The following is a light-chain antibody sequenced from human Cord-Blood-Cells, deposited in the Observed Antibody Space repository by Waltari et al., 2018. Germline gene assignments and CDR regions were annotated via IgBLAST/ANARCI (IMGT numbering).Light chain of an antibody. V-gene: IGLV2-14*01. J-gene: IGLJ1*01. Sequence: QSALTQPASVSGSPGQSITIPCTGTSSDVGGYNYVSWYQQHPGKAPKLMIYEVSNRPSGVSNRCSGSKSGNTASLTISGLQAEDEADYYCSSYTSSSTLVFGTGTKVTVL. CDR3: SSYTSSSTLV. CDR1: SSDVGGYNY. CDR2: EVS.